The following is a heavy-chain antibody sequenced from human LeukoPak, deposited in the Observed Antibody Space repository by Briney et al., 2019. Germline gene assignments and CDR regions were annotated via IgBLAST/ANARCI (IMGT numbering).Heavy chain of an antibody. CDR1: GYSFTTYW. V-gene: IGHV5-10-1*01. CDR3: ARRGFDSGYGLLYYGMDV. J-gene: IGHJ6*02. D-gene: IGHD5-12*01. CDR2: IDPSNSYT. Sequence: KTGESLKISCKGSGYSFTTYWISWVRQMPGKGLEWMGRIDPSNSYTNYSPSFQGHVTISTGKSISTAYLQWSSLKASDTAMYYCARRGFDSGYGLLYYGMDVWGQGTTVTVSS.